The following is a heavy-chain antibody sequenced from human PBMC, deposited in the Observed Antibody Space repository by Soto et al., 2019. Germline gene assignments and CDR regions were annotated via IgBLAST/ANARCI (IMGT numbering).Heavy chain of an antibody. CDR2: IYYSGST. CDR1: GGSISSSSYY. Sequence: PSETLSLTCTVSGGSISSSSYYWGWIRQPPGKGLEWIGSIYYSGSTYYNPSLKSRVTISVDTSKNQFSLKLSSVTAADTAVYYGCGITIYRGLGAIDIWNQGTIVTVSS. V-gene: IGHV4-39*01. CDR3: CGITIYRGLGAIDI. J-gene: IGHJ3*02. D-gene: IGHD3-3*01.